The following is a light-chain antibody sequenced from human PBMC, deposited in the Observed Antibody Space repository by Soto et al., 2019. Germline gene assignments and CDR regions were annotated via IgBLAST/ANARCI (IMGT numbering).Light chain of an antibody. J-gene: IGLJ1*01. CDR1: ILDVGGHNY. CDR3: VSHRGYDFCV. V-gene: IGLV2-14*01. Sequence: QSALNQPASVSGSPGPSITISCTGTILDVGGHNYVSWYQQHPGKAPKLIIYEVSIRPTGVSNRFSGSKSGNTASLTISALHAEDEADYCCVSHRGYDFCVFGTGTKVTVL. CDR2: EVS.